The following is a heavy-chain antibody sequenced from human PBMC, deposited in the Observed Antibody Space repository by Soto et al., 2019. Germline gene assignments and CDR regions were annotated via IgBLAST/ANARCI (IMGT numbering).Heavy chain of an antibody. D-gene: IGHD6-19*01. CDR3: ARGFRSLGIAVAGTFWFDP. V-gene: IGHV3-21*01. CDR1: GVTFSSYS. Sequence: PGGSLRLSCAASGVTFSSYSMNWVRQAPGKGLEWVSSISSSSSYIYYADSVKGRFTISRDNAKNSLYLQMNSLRAEDTAVYYCARGFRSLGIAVAGTFWFDPWGQGTLVTVSS. CDR2: ISSSSSYI. J-gene: IGHJ5*02.